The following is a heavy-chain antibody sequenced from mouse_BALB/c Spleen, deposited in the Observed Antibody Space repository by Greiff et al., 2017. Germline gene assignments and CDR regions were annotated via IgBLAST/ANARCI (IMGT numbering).Heavy chain of an antibody. CDR1: GYSFTSYW. CDR2: IDPSDSET. D-gene: IGHD4-1*01. Sequence: QVQLKESGPQLVRPGASVKISCKASGYSFTSYWMHWVKQRPGQGLEWIGMIDPSDSETRLNQKFKDKATLTVDKSSSTAYMQLSSPTSEDSAVYYCARHLTGTFDYWGQGTTLTVSS. J-gene: IGHJ2*01. CDR3: ARHLTGTFDY. V-gene: IGHV1S126*01.